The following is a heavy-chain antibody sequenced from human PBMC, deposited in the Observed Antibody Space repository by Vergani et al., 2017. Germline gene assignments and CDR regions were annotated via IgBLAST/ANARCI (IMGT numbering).Heavy chain of an antibody. CDR2: ISAYNGNK. J-gene: IGHJ5*02. Sequence: QVQLVQSGAEVKKPGASVKVSFKASGYTFTSHGISWVRQAPGQGLEWMGWISAYNGNKNYAQKLQGRVTMTADTSTSTAYMELRSLRSENTAVYYCARESRLLWFGELLRWFDPWGQGTLVTVSS. CDR1: GYTFTSHG. D-gene: IGHD3-10*01. CDR3: ARESRLLWFGELLRWFDP. V-gene: IGHV1-18*01.